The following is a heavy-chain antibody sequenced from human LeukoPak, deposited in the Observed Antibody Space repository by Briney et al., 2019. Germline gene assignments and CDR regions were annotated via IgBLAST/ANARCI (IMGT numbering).Heavy chain of an antibody. V-gene: IGHV3-23*01. Sequence: GGSLRLSCAASGFTFSSYAMSWVRQAPGKGLEWVSAISGSGGSTYYADSVKGRFTISRDNSKNTLYLQMNSLRAEDTAVYYCAKAIYDYVWGSCRYIDYWGQGTLVTVSS. CDR3: AKAIYDYVWGSCRYIDY. CDR2: ISGSGGST. J-gene: IGHJ4*02. CDR1: GFTFSSYA. D-gene: IGHD3-16*02.